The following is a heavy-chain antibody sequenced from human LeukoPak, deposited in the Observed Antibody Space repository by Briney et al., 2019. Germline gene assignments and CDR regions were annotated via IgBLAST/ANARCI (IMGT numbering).Heavy chain of an antibody. CDR2: STPYNGNT. V-gene: IGHV1-18*01. Sequence: ASVTVSCTASGYTFANYGISWVRQAPGQGLEWLGWSTPYNGNTKYAQKVQGRVTMTTDTSTNTAYMELTTLRSDDTAVYYCARGGYSSSLYDYWGQGTLVTVSS. J-gene: IGHJ4*02. CDR3: ARGGYSSSLYDY. CDR1: GYTFANYG. D-gene: IGHD6-13*01.